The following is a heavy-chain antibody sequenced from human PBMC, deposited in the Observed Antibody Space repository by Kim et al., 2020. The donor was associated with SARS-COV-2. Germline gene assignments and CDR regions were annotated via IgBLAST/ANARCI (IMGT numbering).Heavy chain of an antibody. Sequence: PYYADPGAGRFTMSRDNAKNALYLQMNSLRAEDTAVYYCAKPQGGSSDYWGQGTLVTVSS. D-gene: IGHD3-10*01. J-gene: IGHJ4*02. CDR3: AKPQGGSSDY. CDR2: P. V-gene: IGHV3-23*01.